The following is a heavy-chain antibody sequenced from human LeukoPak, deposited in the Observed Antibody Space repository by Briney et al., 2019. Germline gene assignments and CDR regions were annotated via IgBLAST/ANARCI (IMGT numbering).Heavy chain of an antibody. CDR2: ISGSGGCT. CDR3: AKDDELHNFDY. Sequence: PGGSLGLSCAASGFAFSSYAMSWVRRAPGKGLEWVSAISGSGGCTYYADSVKGRFTISRDNSKNTLYLQMNSLRAEDTAVYYCAKDDELHNFDYWGQGTLVTVSS. J-gene: IGHJ4*02. D-gene: IGHD1-1*01. CDR1: GFAFSSYA. V-gene: IGHV3-23*01.